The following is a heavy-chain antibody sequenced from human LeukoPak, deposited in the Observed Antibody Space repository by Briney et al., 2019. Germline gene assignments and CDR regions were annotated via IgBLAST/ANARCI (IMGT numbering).Heavy chain of an antibody. CDR3: ARLVDYYGSGTLDY. CDR2: IIPIFGTA. CDR1: GGTFSSYA. Sequence: SVKVSCKASGGTFSSYAISWVRQAPGQGLERMGRIIPIFGTANYAQKFQGRVTITTDESTSTAYMELSSLRSEDTAVYYCARLVDYYGSGTLDYWGQGTLVTVSS. J-gene: IGHJ4*02. D-gene: IGHD3-10*01. V-gene: IGHV1-69*05.